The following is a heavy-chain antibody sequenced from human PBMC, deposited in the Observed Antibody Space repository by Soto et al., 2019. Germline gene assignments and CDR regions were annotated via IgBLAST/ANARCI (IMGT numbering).Heavy chain of an antibody. D-gene: IGHD2-15*01. CDR1: GYSISSGYY. Sequence: SETLSLTCTVSGYSISSGYYWGWIRQPPGKGLEWIGSIHHSGSTYYNPSLKSRVTISVDTSKNQFSLKLSSVTAADTAVYYCARDVDATRVAFDIWGQGTMVTVSS. CDR2: IHHSGST. J-gene: IGHJ3*02. V-gene: IGHV4-38-2*02. CDR3: ARDVDATRVAFDI.